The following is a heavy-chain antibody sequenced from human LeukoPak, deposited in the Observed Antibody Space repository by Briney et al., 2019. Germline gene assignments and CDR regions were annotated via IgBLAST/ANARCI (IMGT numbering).Heavy chain of an antibody. CDR2: IYHSGST. CDR3: ARKYSYTSSWLS. J-gene: IGHJ5*02. Sequence: SETLSLTCAVSGYSISSGYYWGWIRQPPGQGLEWIGSIYHSGSTYYSPSLKSRVTISVDTSKNQFSLKLSSVTAADTAVYYCARKYSYTSSWLSWGQGTLVTVSS. V-gene: IGHV4-38-2*01. D-gene: IGHD6-13*01. CDR1: GYSISSGYY.